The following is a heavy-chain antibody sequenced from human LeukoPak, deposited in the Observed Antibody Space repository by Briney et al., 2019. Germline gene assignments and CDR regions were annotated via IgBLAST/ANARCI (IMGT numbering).Heavy chain of an antibody. Sequence: GGSLRLSCAASGFTVSSNYMSWVRQAPGKGLEWVSVIYSGGSPYYADSVKGRFTISRDNSKNTLYLQMNSLRAEDTAVYYCARDWPKKGYAFDIWGQGTMVTVSS. CDR3: ARDWPKKGYAFDI. V-gene: IGHV3-66*02. J-gene: IGHJ3*02. D-gene: IGHD2-21*01. CDR2: IYSGGSP. CDR1: GFTVSSNY.